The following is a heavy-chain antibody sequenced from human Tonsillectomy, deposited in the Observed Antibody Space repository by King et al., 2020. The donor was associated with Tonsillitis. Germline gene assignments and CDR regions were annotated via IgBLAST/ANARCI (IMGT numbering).Heavy chain of an antibody. Sequence: TLKESGPTVVKPTQTLTLTCTFSGFSLSTSRVGVGWIRQPPGKALEWLALIYWDDDKRYSPSLKSRLTITKDTSKNQVVLTMTNMDPVDTATYYCAHRGSGYDSGGYFDYWGQGTLVTVSS. CDR1: GFSLSTSRVG. V-gene: IGHV2-5*02. CDR2: IYWDDDK. J-gene: IGHJ4*02. D-gene: IGHD5-12*01. CDR3: AHRGSGYDSGGYFDY.